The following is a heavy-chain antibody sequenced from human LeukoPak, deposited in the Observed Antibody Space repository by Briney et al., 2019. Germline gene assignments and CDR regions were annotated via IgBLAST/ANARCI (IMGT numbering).Heavy chain of an antibody. J-gene: IGHJ6*03. CDR1: GGPIISYY. CDR3: ARLKYYDSTGSSPSYYMDV. Sequence: SETLSLTCTVSGGPIISYYWSWIRQSAGKGLEWIWRIYGSGITDYSPSLKSRITMSLDMSKKQFYLNLSSVTAADTAVYSCARLKYYDSTGSSPSYYMDVWGKGTSVTV. V-gene: IGHV4-4*07. CDR2: IYGSGIT. D-gene: IGHD3-22*01.